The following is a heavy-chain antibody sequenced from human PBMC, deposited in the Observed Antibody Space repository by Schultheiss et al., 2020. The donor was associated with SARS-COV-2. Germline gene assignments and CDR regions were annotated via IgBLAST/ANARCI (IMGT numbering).Heavy chain of an antibody. CDR1: GFTFSSYA. CDR3: ASTTVAGTFYFDY. D-gene: IGHD6-19*01. V-gene: IGHV3-23*01. J-gene: IGHJ4*02. Sequence: GGSLRLSCSASGFTFSSYAMSWVRQAPGKGLEWVSAISGSGGSTYYADSVKGRFTISRDNSKNTLYLQMNSLRAEDTAVYYCASTTVAGTFYFDYWGQGTLVTVSS. CDR2: ISGSGGST.